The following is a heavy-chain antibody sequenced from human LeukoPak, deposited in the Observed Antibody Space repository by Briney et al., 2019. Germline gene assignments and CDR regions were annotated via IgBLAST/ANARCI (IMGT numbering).Heavy chain of an antibody. CDR2: ISWNSGII. Sequence: PGGSLRLSCAGSGFIFNNYAMHWVRQPPGKGLEWVSGISWNSGIIDYADSVKGRFTISRDNAKNSLYLQMSSLRVEDTAFYYCAKDNRRHYTSGPNPDSLHWGQGALVTVSS. V-gene: IGHV3-9*01. D-gene: IGHD6-19*01. CDR1: GFIFNNYA. J-gene: IGHJ4*02. CDR3: AKDNRRHYTSGPNPDSLH.